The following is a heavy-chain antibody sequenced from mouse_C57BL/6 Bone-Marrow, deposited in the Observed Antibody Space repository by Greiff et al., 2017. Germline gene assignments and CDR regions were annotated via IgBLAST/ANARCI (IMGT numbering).Heavy chain of an antibody. CDR1: GFTFSSYT. Sequence: EVKLVESGGGLVKPGGSLKLSCAASGFTFSSYTMSWVRQTPETRLEWVATISGGGGNTYYPDSVKGRFTISRDNAKNTLYLQMSSLRSEDTALYYCARHVGPYAMDYWGQGTSVTVSS. CDR3: ARHVGPYAMDY. CDR2: ISGGGGNT. J-gene: IGHJ4*01. V-gene: IGHV5-9*01.